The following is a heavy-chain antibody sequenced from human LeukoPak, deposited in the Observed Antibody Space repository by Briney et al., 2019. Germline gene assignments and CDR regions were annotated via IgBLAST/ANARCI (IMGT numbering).Heavy chain of an antibody. J-gene: IGHJ4*02. CDR2: IIPIFGTA. CDR1: GGTFSSYA. Sequence: GSSVKVSCKASGGTFSSYAISWVRQAPGQGLEWMGGIIPIFGTANYAQKFQGRVTITADESTSTAYMELSSLRSEDTAVYYCARATFRCSSTSCYEYYFDYWGQGALVTVSS. D-gene: IGHD2-2*01. CDR3: ARATFRCSSTSCYEYYFDY. V-gene: IGHV1-69*01.